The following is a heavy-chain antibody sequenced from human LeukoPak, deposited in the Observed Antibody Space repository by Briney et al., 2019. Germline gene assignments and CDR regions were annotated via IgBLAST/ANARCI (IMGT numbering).Heavy chain of an antibody. V-gene: IGHV2-5*02. Sequence: SGPTLVNPTQTLTLTCTFSGFSLSTSGVGVGWIRQPPGKALEWLVFIYWDDDKRYSPSLKSRLTITKDTSKNQVVLTMTNMDPEDTATYYCAHRGGGSDYHPLDYWGQGTLVTVSS. CDR2: IYWDDDK. CDR1: GFSLSTSGVG. D-gene: IGHD3-10*01. J-gene: IGHJ4*02. CDR3: AHRGGGSDYHPLDY.